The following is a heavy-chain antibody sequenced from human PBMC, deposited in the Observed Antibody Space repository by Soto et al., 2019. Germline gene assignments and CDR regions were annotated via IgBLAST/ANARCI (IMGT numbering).Heavy chain of an antibody. CDR1: GFTFSSYA. CDR2: ISGSGGST. J-gene: IGHJ4*02. CDR3: AKEVPLYYDFWSGPFDY. Sequence: GGSLSLSCAASGFTFSSYAMSWVRQAPGKGLEWVSAISGSGGSTYYADSVKGRFTISRDNSKNTLYLQMNSLRAEDTAVYYCAKEVPLYYDFWSGPFDYWGQGTLVTVSS. D-gene: IGHD3-3*01. V-gene: IGHV3-23*01.